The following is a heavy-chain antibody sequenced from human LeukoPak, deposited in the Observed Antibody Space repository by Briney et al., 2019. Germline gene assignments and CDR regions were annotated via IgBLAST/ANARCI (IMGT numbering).Heavy chain of an antibody. J-gene: IGHJ4*02. Sequence: GGSLRLSCAASGFTFCSYSMNWVRQAPGKGLEWVSSISSSSSYIYYADSVKGRFTISGDNAKNSLYLQMNSLRAEDTAVYYCARAGISGSHRGFDYWGQGTLVTVSS. CDR1: GFTFCSYS. CDR3: ARAGISGSHRGFDY. CDR2: ISSSSSYI. V-gene: IGHV3-21*01. D-gene: IGHD1-26*01.